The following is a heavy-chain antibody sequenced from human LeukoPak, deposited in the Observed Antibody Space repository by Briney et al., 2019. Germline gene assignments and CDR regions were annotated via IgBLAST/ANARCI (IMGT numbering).Heavy chain of an antibody. Sequence: SETLSLTCAVSGGSISSSNWWSWVRQPPGKGLEWIGEIYHSGSTNYNPSLKSRVTISVDTSKNQFSLKLSSVTAADTAVYYCASYVAAAGFFGYWGQGTLVTVSS. CDR3: ASYVAAAGFFGY. D-gene: IGHD6-13*01. CDR2: IYHSGST. J-gene: IGHJ4*02. CDR1: GGSISSSNW. V-gene: IGHV4-4*02.